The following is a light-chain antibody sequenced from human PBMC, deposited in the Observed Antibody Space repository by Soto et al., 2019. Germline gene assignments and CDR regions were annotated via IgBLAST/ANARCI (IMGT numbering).Light chain of an antibody. CDR2: AAS. CDR3: QQSYSTPYT. Sequence: DIQMTQSPSSLSASVGDRGTITCRASPSISSYLNWYQQKPGKAPKLLIYAASSLQSGVPSRFSGSGSGTDFTLTISSLQPEDFATYYCQQSYSTPYTFGQGTKLEIK. CDR1: PSISSY. V-gene: IGKV1-39*01. J-gene: IGKJ2*01.